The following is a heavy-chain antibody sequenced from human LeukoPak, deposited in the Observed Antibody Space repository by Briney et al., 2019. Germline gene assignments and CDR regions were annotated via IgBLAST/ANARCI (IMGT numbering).Heavy chain of an antibody. J-gene: IGHJ4*02. CDR1: GFTFSSYE. V-gene: IGHV3-48*03. Sequence: GGSLRLSCAASGFTFSSYEMNWVRQAPGKGLEWVSYISSSGSSIHYADPVKGRFIISRDNAKNSLYLQMNSLRVEDTAVYYCARGHTAVTRHFDFWGQGTLVTVSS. CDR3: ARGHTAVTRHFDF. D-gene: IGHD4-17*01. CDR2: ISSSGSSI.